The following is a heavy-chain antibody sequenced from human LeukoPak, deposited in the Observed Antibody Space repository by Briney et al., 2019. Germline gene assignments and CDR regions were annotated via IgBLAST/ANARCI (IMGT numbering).Heavy chain of an antibody. Sequence: GASVKVSCKASGYTFTSYGISWVRQAPGQGLEWMGWISAYNGNTNYAQKLQGRVTMTTDTSTSTACMELRSLRSDDTAVYYCARGKAASPKPYFDYWGQGTLVTVSS. CDR2: ISAYNGNT. D-gene: IGHD6-6*01. CDR1: GYTFTSYG. J-gene: IGHJ4*02. V-gene: IGHV1-18*01. CDR3: ARGKAASPKPYFDY.